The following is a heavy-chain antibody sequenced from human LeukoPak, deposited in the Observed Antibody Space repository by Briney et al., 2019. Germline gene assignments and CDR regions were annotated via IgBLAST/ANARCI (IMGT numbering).Heavy chain of an antibody. V-gene: IGHV3-48*03. J-gene: IGHJ3*02. CDR3: AKDSMVRGVIIIPGAFDI. CDR1: GFTFRSYE. D-gene: IGHD3-10*01. Sequence: GGSLRLSCAASGFTFRSYEMNWVRQAPGKGLEWVSYISSSGSTIYYADSVKGRFTISRDNAKNSLYLQMNSLRAEDTAVYSCAKDSMVRGVIIIPGAFDIWGQGTMVTVSS. CDR2: ISSSGSTI.